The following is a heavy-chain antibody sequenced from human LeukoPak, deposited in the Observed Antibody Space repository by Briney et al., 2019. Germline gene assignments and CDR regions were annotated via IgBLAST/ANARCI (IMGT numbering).Heavy chain of an antibody. Sequence: SETLSLTCAAYGGSFSGYYWSWIRQPPGKGLEWIGEINHSGSTNYNPSLKSRVTISVDTSKNQFSLKLSSVTAADTAVYYCARGLSGGVAARQRRFDYWGQGTLVTVSS. CDR3: ARGLSGGVAARQRRFDY. D-gene: IGHD6-6*01. J-gene: IGHJ4*02. CDR1: GGSFSGYY. CDR2: INHSGST. V-gene: IGHV4-34*01.